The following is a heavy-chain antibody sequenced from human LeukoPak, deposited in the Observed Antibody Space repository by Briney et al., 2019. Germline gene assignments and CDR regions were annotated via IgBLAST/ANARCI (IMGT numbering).Heavy chain of an antibody. V-gene: IGHV3-30*18. D-gene: IGHD3-3*01. CDR1: GFTFSSYG. CDR2: ISYDGSNK. Sequence: GGSLRLSCAASGFTFSSYGMHWVRQAPGKGLEWVAVISYDGSNKYYADSVKGRFTISRDNSKNTLYLQMNSLRAEDTAVYYCAKEGGFTIFGVVIDNYYYGMDVWGQGTTVTVSS. CDR3: AKEGGFTIFGVVIDNYYYGMDV. J-gene: IGHJ6*02.